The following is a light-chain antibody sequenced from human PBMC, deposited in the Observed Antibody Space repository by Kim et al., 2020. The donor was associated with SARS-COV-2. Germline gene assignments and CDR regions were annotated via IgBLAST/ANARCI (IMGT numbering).Light chain of an antibody. V-gene: IGKV1-39*01. CDR3: QQSSSTPLT. CDR1: QNINSY. Sequence: DIQMTQSPSSLSASIGDRISITCRASQNINSYLNWYQQKVGKAPRLLIYAASSLQSGVPSRFSGSGSETDFTLTISSLQPEDFATYYCQQSSSTPLTFGGGTRVDVK. J-gene: IGKJ4*01. CDR2: AAS.